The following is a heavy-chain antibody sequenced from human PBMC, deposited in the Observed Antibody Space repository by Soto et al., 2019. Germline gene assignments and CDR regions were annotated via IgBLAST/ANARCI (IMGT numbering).Heavy chain of an antibody. CDR3: ARSLITLVPAAD. Sequence: SETLSLTCTVSGGSISSSSYYWGWIRQPPGKGLEWIGSIYYSGSTYYNPSLKSRVTISVDTSKNQFSLKLSSVTAADTAVYYCARSLITLVPAADWGQGTLVTVSS. D-gene: IGHD3-10*01. J-gene: IGHJ4*02. CDR2: IYYSGST. CDR1: GGSISSSSYY. V-gene: IGHV4-39*01.